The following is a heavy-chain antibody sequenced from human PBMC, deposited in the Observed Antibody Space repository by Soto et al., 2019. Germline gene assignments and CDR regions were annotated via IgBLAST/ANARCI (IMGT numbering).Heavy chain of an antibody. CDR3: ARGFYSNYYFDY. CDR2: IYYSGST. Sequence: SETLSLTCTVSGGSIRNYYWSWIRQPPGKGLEWIGYIYYSGSTSSNPSLRSRVTISIDTSQNQFSLKLSSVTAADTAVYYCARGFYSNYYFDYWGQGTLVTVSS. V-gene: IGHV4-59*01. D-gene: IGHD4-4*01. CDR1: GGSIRNYY. J-gene: IGHJ4*02.